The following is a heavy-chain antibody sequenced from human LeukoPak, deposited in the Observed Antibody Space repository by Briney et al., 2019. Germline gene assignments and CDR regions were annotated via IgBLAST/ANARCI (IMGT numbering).Heavy chain of an antibody. CDR2: ISAYNGNT. V-gene: IGHV1-18*01. CDR3: ARDKMGPITGTTFLIPYDY. J-gene: IGHJ4*02. D-gene: IGHD1-7*01. CDR1: GYTFTSYG. Sequence: GASVKVSRKASGYTFTSYGISWVRQAPGQGLEWMGWISAYNGNTNYAQKLQGRVTMTTDTSTSTAYMELRSLRSDDTAVYYCARDKMGPITGTTFLIPYDYWGQGTLVTVSS.